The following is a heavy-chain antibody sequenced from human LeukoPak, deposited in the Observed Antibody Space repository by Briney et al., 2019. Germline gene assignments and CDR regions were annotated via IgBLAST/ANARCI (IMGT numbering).Heavy chain of an antibody. J-gene: IGHJ4*02. V-gene: IGHV3-23*01. CDR1: GFTFSSYA. CDR2: ISGSGGST. CDR3: AKGYYFDILSGYSSLDS. D-gene: IGHD3-9*01. Sequence: GGSLRLSCAASGFTFSSYAMSWVRQAPGKGLEWVSAISGSGGSTYYADSVKGRFTISRDDSKNTLYLQMNSLRAEDTATYYCAKGYYFDILSGYSSLDSWGQGTLVTVSS.